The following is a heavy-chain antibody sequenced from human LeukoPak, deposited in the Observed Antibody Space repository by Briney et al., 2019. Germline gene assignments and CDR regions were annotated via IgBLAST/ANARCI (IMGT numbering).Heavy chain of an antibody. D-gene: IGHD5-24*01. J-gene: IGHJ5*02. CDR2: INYSGST. V-gene: IGHV4-39*01. CDR3: ARPHGDGYFNWFEP. CDR1: GVSISSTFYY. Sequence: MSSETLSLTCTVSGVSISSTFYYWGWIRQPPGKGLEWIGSINYSGSTYYNPSLKSRVTISVDTSKNQVSLKLSSVTAADTAVYYCARPHGDGYFNWFEPWGQGTLVTVSS.